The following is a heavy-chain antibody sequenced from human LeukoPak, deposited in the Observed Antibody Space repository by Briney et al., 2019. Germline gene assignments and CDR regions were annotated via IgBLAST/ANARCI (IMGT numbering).Heavy chain of an antibody. J-gene: IGHJ5*02. Sequence: GASVKVSCKASGYTFTGYYMHWVRQAPGQGLEWMGWINPNSGVTNYAQKFQGRVTMTRDTSISTAYMELSRLRSDDTAVYYCARGYSSGWYLRGQFDPWGQGTLVTVSS. D-gene: IGHD6-19*01. CDR2: INPNSGVT. CDR1: GYTFTGYY. V-gene: IGHV1-2*02. CDR3: ARGYSSGWYLRGQFDP.